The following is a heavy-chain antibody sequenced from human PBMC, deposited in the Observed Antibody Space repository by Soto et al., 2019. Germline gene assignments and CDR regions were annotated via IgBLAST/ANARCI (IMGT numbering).Heavy chain of an antibody. CDR3: ASWSSGRYDPSDEPPFGGMDV. Sequence: QVQLVQSGAEVKKPGSSVKVSCKASGGTFSSYAISWVRQAPGQGLEWMGGIIPIFGTANYAQKFQGRVTITADESTSTAYMELSSLRSEDTAVYYCASWSSGRYDPSDEPPFGGMDVWGQGTTVTVSS. CDR2: IIPIFGTA. J-gene: IGHJ6*02. CDR1: GGTFSSYA. V-gene: IGHV1-69*01. D-gene: IGHD6-19*01.